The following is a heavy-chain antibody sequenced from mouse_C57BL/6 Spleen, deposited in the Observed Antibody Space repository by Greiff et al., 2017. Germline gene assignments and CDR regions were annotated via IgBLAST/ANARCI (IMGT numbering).Heavy chain of an antibody. Sequence: EVKLMESGGGLVQPGGSMKLSCVASGFTFSNYWMNWVRQSPEKGLEWVAQIRLKSDNYATHYAESVKGRFTISRDDSKSSVYLQMNNLRAEDTGIYYCTVWDFTRRVHYYAMDYWGQGTSVTVSS. J-gene: IGHJ4*01. CDR1: GFTFSNYW. V-gene: IGHV6-3*01. CDR3: TVWDFTRRVHYYAMDY. D-gene: IGHD2-12*01. CDR2: IRLKSDNYAT.